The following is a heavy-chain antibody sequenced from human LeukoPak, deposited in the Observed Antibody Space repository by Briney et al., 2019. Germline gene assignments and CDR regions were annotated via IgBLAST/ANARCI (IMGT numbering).Heavy chain of an antibody. Sequence: GGSLRLSCTASGFIFSSYAMSWVRQAPGKGLEWVSAISSSGGSTYYADSVKGRFTISRDNSKNTLYLQMNSLRAEDTAVYYCAKEGGVRLGELSLYPADYWGQGTLVTVSS. J-gene: IGHJ4*02. D-gene: IGHD3-16*02. V-gene: IGHV3-23*01. CDR2: ISSSGGST. CDR3: AKEGGVRLGELSLYPADY. CDR1: GFIFSSYA.